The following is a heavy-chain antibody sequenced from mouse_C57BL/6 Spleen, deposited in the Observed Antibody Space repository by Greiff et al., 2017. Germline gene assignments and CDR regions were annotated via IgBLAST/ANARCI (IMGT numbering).Heavy chain of an antibody. D-gene: IGHD3-2*02. CDR3: ARGDSSPY. Sequence: QVLVKQPGAELVRPGSSVKLSCKASGYTFTSYWMHWVKQRPIQGLEWIGNIDPSDSETHYNQKFKDKATLTVDKSSSTAYMQLSSLTSEDSAVYYCARGDSSPYWGQGTTLTVSS. CDR2: IDPSDSET. V-gene: IGHV1-52*01. CDR1: GYTFTSYW. J-gene: IGHJ2*01.